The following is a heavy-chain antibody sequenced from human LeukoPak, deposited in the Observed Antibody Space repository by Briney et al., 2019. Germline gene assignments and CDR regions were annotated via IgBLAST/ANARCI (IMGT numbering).Heavy chain of an antibody. CDR2: INPNSGGT. J-gene: IGHJ5*02. Sequence: GASVKVSCKASGYTFTGYYMHWVRQAPGQGLEWMGWINPNSGGTNYAQKFQGRVTMTRDTSISTPYMELSRLRSDDTDEKYGAREDNYNSSDYHRSYNWFDPWGQGTLVTVSS. V-gene: IGHV1-2*02. CDR1: GYTFTGYY. CDR3: AREDNYNSSDYHRSYNWFDP. D-gene: IGHD3-22*01.